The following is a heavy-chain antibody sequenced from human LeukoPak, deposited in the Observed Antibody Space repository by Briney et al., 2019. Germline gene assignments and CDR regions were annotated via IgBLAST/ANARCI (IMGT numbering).Heavy chain of an antibody. Sequence: GASVKVSCKVSGYTLTELSMHWVRQAPGKGLEWMGGFDPEDGETIYAQKFQGRVTMTEDTSTDTAYMELSSLRSEDTAVYYCATEGPYNWNDDRYYFDYWGQGTLVTVSS. D-gene: IGHD1-1*01. CDR2: FDPEDGET. J-gene: IGHJ4*02. V-gene: IGHV1-24*01. CDR1: GYTLTELS. CDR3: ATEGPYNWNDDRYYFDY.